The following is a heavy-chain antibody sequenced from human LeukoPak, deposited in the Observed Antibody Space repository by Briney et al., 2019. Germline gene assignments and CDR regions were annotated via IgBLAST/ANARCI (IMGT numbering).Heavy chain of an antibody. CDR3: ARDPAPGRVYWYFDL. CDR1: GGSISSYY. Sequence: SETLSCNCTGSGGSISSYYWSWIPHPAGKGLKGIGRTYTSRSTNDNPSLKSRITMSVDTSKTQSSLRLTSVTAADTAVYYCARDPAPGRVYWYFDLWGGGTLVTVSS. V-gene: IGHV4-4*07. CDR2: TYTSRST. J-gene: IGHJ2*01.